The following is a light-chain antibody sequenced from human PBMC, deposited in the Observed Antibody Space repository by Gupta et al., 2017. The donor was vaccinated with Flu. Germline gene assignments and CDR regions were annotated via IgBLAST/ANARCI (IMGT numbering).Light chain of an antibody. V-gene: IGLV1-40*01. CDR3: QTYDSTLRLYV. Sequence: SSDVGAGYDVHWYQQFPGAAPRLVIYGHTNRPSGVPDRFSGSKSGTSASLASTGLQVEDEADYYCQTYDSTLRLYVFGTGTKVTVL. J-gene: IGLJ1*01. CDR2: GHT. CDR1: SSDVGAGYD.